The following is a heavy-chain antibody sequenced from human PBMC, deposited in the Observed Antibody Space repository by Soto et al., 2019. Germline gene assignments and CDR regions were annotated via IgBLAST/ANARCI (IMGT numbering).Heavy chain of an antibody. CDR1: GYTYADYY. CDR3: ARDRRHDSGSYFAY. D-gene: IGHD3-10*01. Sequence: SVKGSCKAPGYTYADYYMNWLRQPPGQGFEWMGWISCYNDCRHYAPKFQGRVIMTRDTTINMAFMELSRRRSDASAIYYCARDRRHDSGSYFAYWGLGTLVTVSS. V-gene: IGHV1-2*02. J-gene: IGHJ4*02. CDR2: ISCYNDCR.